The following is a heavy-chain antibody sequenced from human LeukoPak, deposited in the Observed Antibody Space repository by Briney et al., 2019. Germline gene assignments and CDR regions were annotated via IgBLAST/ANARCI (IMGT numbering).Heavy chain of an antibody. Sequence: GASVKVSCKASGYTFTGYYMHWVRQAPGQGLEWMGWINPNSGGTNYAQKFQGRVTMTRDTSISTAYMELSRPRSDDTAVYYCARGQGYSSSEADYWGQGTLVTVSS. CDR1: GYTFTGYY. J-gene: IGHJ4*02. D-gene: IGHD6-13*01. CDR3: ARGQGYSSSEADY. CDR2: INPNSGGT. V-gene: IGHV1-2*02.